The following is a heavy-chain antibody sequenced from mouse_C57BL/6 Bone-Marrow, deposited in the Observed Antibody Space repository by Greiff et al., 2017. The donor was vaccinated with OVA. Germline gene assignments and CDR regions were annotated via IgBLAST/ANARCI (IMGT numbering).Heavy chain of an antibody. CDR1: GYSFTDYN. Sequence: EVQRVESGPELVKPGASVKISCKASGYSFTDYNMNWVKQSNGKSLEWIGVINLNDGTNSYNQKFKGKATMTVDQSSSTAYMQLNSLTSEDSAVYYCARGDGRDYAMDYGGQGTSVTVSS. CDR3: ARGDGRDYAMDY. D-gene: IGHD1-1*01. V-gene: IGHV1-39*01. CDR2: INLNDGTN. J-gene: IGHJ4*01.